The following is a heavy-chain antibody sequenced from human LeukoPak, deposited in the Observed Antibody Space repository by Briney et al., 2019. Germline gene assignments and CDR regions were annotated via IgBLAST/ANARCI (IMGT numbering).Heavy chain of an antibody. CDR3: AKPVELDVDTATYYFDY. Sequence: GGSLRLSCAASGFTFSSYAMSWVRQAPGKGLEWVSAISGSGGSTYYADSVKGRFTISRDSSKNTLYLQKQNLRAEDTAVHYCAKPVELDVDTATYYFDYWGQGTLVTVSS. CDR1: GFTFSSYA. CDR2: ISGSGGST. V-gene: IGHV3-23*01. J-gene: IGHJ4*02. D-gene: IGHD5-18*01.